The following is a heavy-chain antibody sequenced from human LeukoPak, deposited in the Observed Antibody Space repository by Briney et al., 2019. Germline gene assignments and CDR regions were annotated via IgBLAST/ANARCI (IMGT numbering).Heavy chain of an antibody. CDR2: INWNGGST. D-gene: IGHD3-10*01. Sequence: GGSLRLSCAASGFTFDDYGMSWVRQAPGKGLEWVSGINWNGGSTGYADSVKGRFTISRDNAKKSLYLQMNSLRAEDTALYHCARGPLFGEFKGFDPWGQGTLVTVSS. J-gene: IGHJ5*02. V-gene: IGHV3-20*01. CDR1: GFTFDDYG. CDR3: ARGPLFGEFKGFDP.